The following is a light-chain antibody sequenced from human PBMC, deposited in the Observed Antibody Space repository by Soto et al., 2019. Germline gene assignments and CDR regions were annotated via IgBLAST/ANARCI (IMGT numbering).Light chain of an antibody. V-gene: IGKV1-5*01. CDR2: DAS. CDR1: QTISTW. J-gene: IGKJ2*01. Sequence: DIQMTQSPSTLSASLGDRVTISCRASQTISTWLAWYQQKPGKAPNLLIYDASTLESGVPSRFSGSASGTEFTLTISSLQPDDFATYYCQQYSSYPYTFGQGTQVQIK. CDR3: QQYSSYPYT.